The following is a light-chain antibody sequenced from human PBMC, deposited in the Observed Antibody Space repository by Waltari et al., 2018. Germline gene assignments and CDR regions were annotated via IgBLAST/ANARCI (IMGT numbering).Light chain of an antibody. J-gene: IGKJ1*01. CDR1: QSVLYSSNNKNS. Sequence: DIVLTQSPDSLAVSLGERATINCKSSQSVLYSSNNKNSLVWYQQKPGQPPKLLIYWASTRESGVPDRFSGSGSGTDFTLTISSLQPDDFATYYCQQSYSTLVTFGQGTKVEIK. CDR3: QQSYSTLVT. CDR2: WAS. V-gene: IGKV4-1*01.